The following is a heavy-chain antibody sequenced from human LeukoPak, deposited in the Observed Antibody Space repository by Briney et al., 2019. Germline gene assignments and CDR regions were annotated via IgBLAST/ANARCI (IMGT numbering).Heavy chain of an antibody. V-gene: IGHV4-38-2*02. D-gene: IGHD3-22*01. J-gene: IGHJ4*02. CDR2: IYHSGST. Sequence: SETLSLTCTVSGGSISSYYWGWIRQPPGKGLEWIGSIYHSGSTYYNPSLKSRVTISVDTSKNQFSLKLSSVTAADTAVYYCARYWFLPYSDYWGQGTLVTVSS. CDR1: GGSISSYY. CDR3: ARYWFLPYSDY.